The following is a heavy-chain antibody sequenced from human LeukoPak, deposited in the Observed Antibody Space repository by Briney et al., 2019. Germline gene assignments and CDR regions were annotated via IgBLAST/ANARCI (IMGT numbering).Heavy chain of an antibody. CDR3: AKDPAMGAAAGYFDY. CDR1: KFTFSSYW. J-gene: IGHJ4*02. V-gene: IGHV3-23*01. D-gene: IGHD6-13*01. Sequence: AGGSLRLSCAASKFTFSSYWMSWVRQAPGKGLEWVSAISGSGGSTYYADSVKGRFTISRDNSKNTLYLQMNSLRAEDTAVYYCAKDPAMGAAAGYFDYWGQGTLVTVSS. CDR2: ISGSGGST.